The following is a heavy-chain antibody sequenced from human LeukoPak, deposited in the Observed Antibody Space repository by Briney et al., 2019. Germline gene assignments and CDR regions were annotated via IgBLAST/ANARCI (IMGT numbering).Heavy chain of an antibody. CDR3: AKDKYSGSWYYFDY. V-gene: IGHV3-23*01. CDR1: GFTFTSYA. J-gene: IGHJ4*02. Sequence: GGSLRLSCAASGFTFTSYAMSWVRQAPGKGLEWVSAISGSGGSTYYADSVKGRFTISIDNSKNTLYLQMNSLRAEDTAVYYCAKDKYSGSWYYFDYWGQGTLVTVSS. D-gene: IGHD6-13*01. CDR2: ISGSGGST.